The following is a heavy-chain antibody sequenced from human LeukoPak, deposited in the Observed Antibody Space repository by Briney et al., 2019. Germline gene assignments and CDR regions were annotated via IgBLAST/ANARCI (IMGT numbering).Heavy chain of an antibody. V-gene: IGHV3-30-3*01. CDR1: GFTFSSYA. Sequence: SGRSLRLSCAASGFTFSSYAMHWVRQAPGKGLEWVAVISYDGSNKYYADSVKGRFTISRDNSKNTLYLQMNSLRTEDTAVYYCATQESSSWYGVFDIWGQGTMVTVSS. J-gene: IGHJ3*02. D-gene: IGHD6-13*01. CDR3: ATQESSSWYGVFDI. CDR2: ISYDGSNK.